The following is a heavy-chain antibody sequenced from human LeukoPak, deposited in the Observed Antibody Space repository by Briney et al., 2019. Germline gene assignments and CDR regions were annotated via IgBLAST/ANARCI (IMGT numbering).Heavy chain of an antibody. D-gene: IGHD6-6*01. Sequence: SETLSLTCSVSGYSITSGYYWGWIRQPPGKGLEWIGSIYHSGSTYYNPSLKSRVTISVDTSKNQFSLKLRSVTAADTAVYYCARHSHSNSSGYYYYMDVWGKGTTVTVSS. J-gene: IGHJ6*03. CDR1: GYSITSGYY. V-gene: IGHV4-38-2*01. CDR3: ARHSHSNSSGYYYYMDV. CDR2: IYHSGST.